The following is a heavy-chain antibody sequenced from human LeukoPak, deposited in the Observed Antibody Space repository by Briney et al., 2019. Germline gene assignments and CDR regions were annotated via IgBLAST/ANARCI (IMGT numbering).Heavy chain of an antibody. Sequence: PSETLSLTCTVSGASISSYYWSWLRQPPGKGLEWLGYIDYSGSTNYNPSLKSRVTISVDTAKNQLSLKLSSVTAADTAVYYCARRAGYTSSWYEYWGQGTLVTVSS. CDR3: ARRAGYTSSWYEY. CDR1: GASISSYY. CDR2: IDYSGST. V-gene: IGHV4-59*01. J-gene: IGHJ4*02. D-gene: IGHD6-13*01.